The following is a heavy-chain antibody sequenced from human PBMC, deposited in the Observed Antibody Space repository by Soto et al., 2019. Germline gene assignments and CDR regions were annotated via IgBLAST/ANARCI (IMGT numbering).Heavy chain of an antibody. D-gene: IGHD3-10*01. CDR3: TRDIGGKGAY. CDR1: GFTSIRYW. CDR2: IDEYGSTI. J-gene: IGHJ4*02. Sequence: GGSLRLSCAASGFTSIRYWMHWVRQVPGKGLLWVSRIDEYGSTINYADSVKGRFTISRDNARNTLYLEMNSLRAEDTALYYCTRDIGGKGAYWGPGTLVTVSS. V-gene: IGHV3-74*01.